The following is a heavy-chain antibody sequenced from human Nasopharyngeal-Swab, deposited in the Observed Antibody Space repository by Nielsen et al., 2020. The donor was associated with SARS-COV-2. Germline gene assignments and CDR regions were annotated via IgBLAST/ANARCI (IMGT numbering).Heavy chain of an antibody. Sequence: GESLKISCAASGFTFSSYEMNWVRQAPGKGLEWVAVISYDGSNKYYADSVKGRFTISRDNSKNTLYLQMNSLRAEDTAVYYCGRTAHWGQGTLVTVSS. J-gene: IGHJ4*02. CDR3: GRTAH. CDR1: GFTFSSYE. CDR2: ISYDGSNK. V-gene: IGHV3-30*04.